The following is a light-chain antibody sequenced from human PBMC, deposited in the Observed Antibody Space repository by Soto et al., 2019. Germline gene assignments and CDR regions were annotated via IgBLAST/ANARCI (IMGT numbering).Light chain of an antibody. CDR2: KVS. Sequence: DVVMTQSPLSLPVTLGQPASISCRYSHSLIHSDGDTYLNWFQQRPGQSPRRLIYKVSDRDSGVPDRCSGSGSGTDFTPKISRGEAEEVGVYYCMQGTHWPWTFGQGTEVEIK. CDR3: MQGTHWPWT. CDR1: HSLIHSDGDTY. V-gene: IGKV2-30*02. J-gene: IGKJ1*01.